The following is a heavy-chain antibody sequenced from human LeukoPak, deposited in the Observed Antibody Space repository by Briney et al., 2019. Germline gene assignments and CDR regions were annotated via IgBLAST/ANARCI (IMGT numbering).Heavy chain of an antibody. V-gene: IGHV3-23*01. CDR1: GFTFSNYG. J-gene: IGHJ3*02. Sequence: GGSLRLSCAASGFTFSNYGMNWVRQAPGKGLEWVSGITGSGGSTYYADSVKGRFTISRDNSKNTLYLQMHSLRGEDTAYYYCAKSMGYNVLRYFDWLTDALDIWGQGTMVTVAS. CDR2: ITGSGGST. CDR3: AKSMGYNVLRYFDWLTDALDI. D-gene: IGHD3-9*01.